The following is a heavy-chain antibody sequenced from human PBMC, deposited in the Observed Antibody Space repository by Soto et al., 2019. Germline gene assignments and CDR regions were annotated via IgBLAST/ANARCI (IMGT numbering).Heavy chain of an antibody. V-gene: IGHV4-59*01. J-gene: IGHJ4*02. CDR3: ARVGGLAARTFDY. CDR1: GGSISDFY. CDR2: IYYSGST. D-gene: IGHD6-6*01. Sequence: PSETLSLTCTVSGGSISDFYWSWIRQPPGKGLEWIGYIYYSGSTNYNPSLKSRVTISVDTSKNQFSLNLRSMSPADTAVYYCARVGGLAARTFDYWGPGTRVTVSS.